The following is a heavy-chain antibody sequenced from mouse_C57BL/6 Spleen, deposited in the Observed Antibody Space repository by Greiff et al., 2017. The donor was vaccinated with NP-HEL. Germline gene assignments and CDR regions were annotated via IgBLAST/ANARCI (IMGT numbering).Heavy chain of an antibody. D-gene: IGHD2-3*01. V-gene: IGHV1-54*01. CDR1: GYAFTNYL. CDR2: INPGSGGT. Sequence: VQLQQSGAELVRPGTSVKVSCKASGYAFTNYLIEWVKQRPGQGLEWIGVINPGSGGTNYNEKFKGKATLTADKSSSTAYMQFSSLTSEDSAVYFCARSPIYDGSPRWDWGKGTTLTVSS. J-gene: IGHJ2*01. CDR3: ARSPIYDGSPRWD.